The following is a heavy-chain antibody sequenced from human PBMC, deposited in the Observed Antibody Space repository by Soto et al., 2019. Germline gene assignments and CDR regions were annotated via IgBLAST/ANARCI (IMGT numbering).Heavy chain of an antibody. J-gene: IGHJ4*02. D-gene: IGHD3-22*01. CDR1: GFTFSSYG. V-gene: IGHV3-23*01. CDR2: ISGSGGST. Sequence: GGSLRLSCAASGFTFSSYGMSWVRQAPGKGLEWVSAISGSGGSTYYADSVKGRFTISRDNSKNTLYLQMNSLRAEDTAVYYCAKLSFYDSSGSPDYWGQGTLVTVSS. CDR3: AKLSFYDSSGSPDY.